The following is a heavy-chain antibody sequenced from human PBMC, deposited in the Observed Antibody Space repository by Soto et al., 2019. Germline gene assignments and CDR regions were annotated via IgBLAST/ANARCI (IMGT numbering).Heavy chain of an antibody. D-gene: IGHD6-13*01. CDR2: INSNGTSP. CDR3: SRVIAAAATCQGQFDP. CDR1: VFNFCSYW. Sequence: VESLTISEARPVFNFCSYWLNTYRQATRKGLGWVSRINSNGTSPSYPDSVKGRFTISTDNAKNTLYLQVNYLKAEATAVSYCSRVIAAAATCQGQFDPWGQGSLVTV. J-gene: IGHJ5*02. V-gene: IGHV3-74*01.